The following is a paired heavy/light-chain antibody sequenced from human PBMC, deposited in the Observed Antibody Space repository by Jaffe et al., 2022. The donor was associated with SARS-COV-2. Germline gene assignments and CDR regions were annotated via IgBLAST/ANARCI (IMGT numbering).Light chain of an antibody. J-gene: IGKJ2*01. CDR3: HQSAASPYT. Sequence: EIVLTQSPGTLSLSPGERATLSCRASQSFSVTDLAWYQQRPGQAPRLLIYETSRRATGIPDRFRGSGSGTDFSLTITSLEPEDCALYYCHQSAASPYTFGRGTKLEIK. CDR1: QSFSVTD. CDR2: ETS. V-gene: IGKV3-20*01.
Heavy chain of an antibody. D-gene: IGHD3-16*01. V-gene: IGHV1-18*01. Sequence: QVQLVQSGPEVKEPGASVKVSCKTSGYTFTNYGITWVRQAPGQGLEWMGWMSTYTGKTDYRQDLQGRVTMTTDTYTSTAYMELRSLRSDDTAVFYCARHGYTSSFGAFYSYYSGMDVWGQGTTVTVSS. CDR2: MSTYTGKT. CDR1: GYTFTNYG. J-gene: IGHJ6*02. CDR3: ARHGYTSSFGAFYSYYSGMDV.